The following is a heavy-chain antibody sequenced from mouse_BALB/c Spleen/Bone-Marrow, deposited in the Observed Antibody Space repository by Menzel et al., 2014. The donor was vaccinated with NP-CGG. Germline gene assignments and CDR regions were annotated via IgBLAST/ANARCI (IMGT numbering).Heavy chain of an antibody. CDR2: INPDSNTI. V-gene: IGHV4-1*02. CDR1: GFDFRTYW. Sequence: EVKLLESGGGLVQPGGFLKLSCAASGFDFRTYWMSWVRQAPGKGLEWIGEINPDSNTINYTPSLKDKLIISRDNAKNTLYLQMSKVRSEDTALYYCARLGYYGWLAYWGQGTLVTVSA. J-gene: IGHJ3*01. CDR3: ARLGYYGWLAY. D-gene: IGHD2-3*01.